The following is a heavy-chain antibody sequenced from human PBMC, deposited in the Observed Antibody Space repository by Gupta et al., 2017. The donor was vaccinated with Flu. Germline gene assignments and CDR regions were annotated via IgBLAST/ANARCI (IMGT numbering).Heavy chain of an antibody. CDR2: IGSGGNT. CDR3: ARDRNWAFIV. V-gene: IGHV3-48*02. CDR1: GFTFSDSH. D-gene: IGHD7-27*01. Sequence: EVQLVESGGGLVQPGGSLRLTCVISGFTFSDSHMNWIRQAPGKGREWIAYIGSGGNTDYADSVRGRFTISRDNARDSLFLQMNSLRDEDTALYYCARDRNWAFIVGGQGANVTVSS. J-gene: IGHJ4*02.